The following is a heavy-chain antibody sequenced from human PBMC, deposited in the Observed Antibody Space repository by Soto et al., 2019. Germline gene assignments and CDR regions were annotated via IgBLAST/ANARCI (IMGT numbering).Heavy chain of an antibody. CDR3: ARHGTGTRFGVDV. Sequence: SETLSLTCTVSGGSISSSSYYWGWIRQPPGKGLEWIGSIYYSGNTYYNPSLKSRVTISVDTSKNQFSLKLSSVTAADTAVYYCARHGTGTRFGVDVWGQGTTVTVSS. V-gene: IGHV4-39*01. J-gene: IGHJ6*02. CDR2: IYYSGNT. D-gene: IGHD3-10*01. CDR1: GGSISSSSYY.